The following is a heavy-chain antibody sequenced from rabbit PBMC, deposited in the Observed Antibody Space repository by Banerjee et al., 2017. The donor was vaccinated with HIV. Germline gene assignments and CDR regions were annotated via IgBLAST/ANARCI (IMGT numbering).Heavy chain of an antibody. D-gene: IGHD7-1*01. CDR1: GFTISSSYY. V-gene: IGHV1S45*01. J-gene: IGHJ3*01. CDR2: INTSSGST. Sequence: QEQLEESGGGLVQPEGSLALTCKASGFTISSSYYMCWFRQAPGKGPEWIACINTSSGSTVYATWAKGRFTISKTSSTTVTLQMTSLTAADTATYFCARDLAAVTGWNFGLWGQGTLVTVS. CDR3: ARDLAAVTGWNFGL.